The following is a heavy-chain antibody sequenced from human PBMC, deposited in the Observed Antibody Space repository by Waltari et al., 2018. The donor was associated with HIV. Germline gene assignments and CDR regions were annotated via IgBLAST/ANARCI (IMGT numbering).Heavy chain of an antibody. CDR1: GFNFDDYN. J-gene: IGHJ4*02. CDR2: ISWDGGST. V-gene: IGHV3-43*01. CDR3: ATWGVNPH. D-gene: IGHD3-10*01. Sequence: EVQLVESGGVVVQPGGSLSLSCAASGFNFDDYNMHWVRQAPGKGLEWVSLISWDGGSTYYADSVKGRFTISRDNSKNSLYLQMNSLRTEDTALYYCATWGVNPHWGQGTLVTVSS.